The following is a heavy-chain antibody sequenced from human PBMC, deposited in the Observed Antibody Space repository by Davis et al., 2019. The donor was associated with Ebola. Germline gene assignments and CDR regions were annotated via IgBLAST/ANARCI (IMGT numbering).Heavy chain of an antibody. CDR1: GFTSGAYA. D-gene: IGHD4-23*01. Sequence: GGSLRLSCTASGFTSGAYAMSWVRQAPGKGLEWVGFIRSKAYGGTTEYAASVKGRFTISRDDSKSIAYLQMDSLKTEDTAVYYCSRDYGGAGDYWGQGTLVTVSS. CDR2: IRSKAYGGTT. J-gene: IGHJ4*02. V-gene: IGHV3-49*04. CDR3: SRDYGGAGDY.